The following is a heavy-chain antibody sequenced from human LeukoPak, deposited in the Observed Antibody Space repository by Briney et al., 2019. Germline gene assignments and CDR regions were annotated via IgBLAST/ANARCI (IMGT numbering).Heavy chain of an antibody. V-gene: IGHV5-51*01. Sequence: GESLKISFKGSGYSFTTYWIGLVRQMPGRGLEWMGNIYPGDSDTRYSPSFQGQVTISADKSISPAYLQWSSLKASDTAMYYCARSAAAVPRYGMAVWGQGTTVTVYS. CDR2: IYPGDSDT. CDR3: ARSAAAVPRYGMAV. D-gene: IGHD6-13*01. CDR1: GYSFTTYW. J-gene: IGHJ6*02.